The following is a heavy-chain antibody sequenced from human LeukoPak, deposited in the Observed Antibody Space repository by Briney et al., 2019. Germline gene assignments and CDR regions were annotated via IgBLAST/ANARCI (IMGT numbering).Heavy chain of an antibody. J-gene: IGHJ4*02. CDR1: GFXLGIYW. V-gene: IGHV3-7*02. Sequence: GGSLRLSCEASGFXLGIYWMTWVRQAPGKGLEWLANINQDGGVKYHVESVRGRFTISRDNAKNSLYLQMNSLRAEDTAVYYCARVRGSSRQFFDYWGQGTLVTVSS. D-gene: IGHD1-26*01. CDR3: ARVRGSSRQFFDY. CDR2: INQDGGVK.